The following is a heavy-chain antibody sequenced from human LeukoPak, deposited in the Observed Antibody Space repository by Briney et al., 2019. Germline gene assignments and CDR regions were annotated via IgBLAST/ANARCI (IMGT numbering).Heavy chain of an antibody. CDR1: GGSISSYY. V-gene: IGHV4-4*07. J-gene: IGHJ2*01. D-gene: IGHD5-18*01. CDR2: IYTSGST. CDR3: ARDLGYSHEPYWYFDL. Sequence: SETLSLTCTVSGGSISSYYWSWIRQPAGKGLEWIGRIYTSGSTNYNPSLKSRVTISVDTSKNQFSLKLSSVTAADTAVYYCARDLGYSHEPYWYFDLWGRGTLVTVSS.